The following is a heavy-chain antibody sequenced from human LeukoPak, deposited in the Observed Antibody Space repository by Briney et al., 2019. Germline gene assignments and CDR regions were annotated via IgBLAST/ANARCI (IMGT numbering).Heavy chain of an antibody. J-gene: IGHJ3*02. CDR1: GGTFSSYA. V-gene: IGHV1-69*06. D-gene: IGHD3-16*02. CDR3: ARGQPDMITFGGVIVNHYAFDI. Sequence: SVKVSCKASGGTFSSYAISWVRQPPGQGLEWMGGIIPIFGTANYAQKFQGRVTITADKSTSTAYMELSSLRSEDTAVYYCARGQPDMITFGGVIVNHYAFDIWGQGTMVTVSS. CDR2: IIPIFGTA.